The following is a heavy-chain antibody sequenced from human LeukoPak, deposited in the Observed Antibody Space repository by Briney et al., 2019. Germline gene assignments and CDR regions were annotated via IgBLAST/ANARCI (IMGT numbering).Heavy chain of an antibody. CDR2: INTDGSST. CDR1: GFTFSSSW. V-gene: IGHV3-74*01. J-gene: IGHJ4*02. Sequence: GGSLRLSCAASGFTFSSSWMHWVRQAPGKGLVWVSRINTDGSSTSYADSVQGRFTISRDNSKNTLYLQMNSLRVEDTAVYYCARDEVGAGNTYVKFDYWGQGTLVTVSS. CDR3: ARDEVGAGNTYVKFDY. D-gene: IGHD5-18*01.